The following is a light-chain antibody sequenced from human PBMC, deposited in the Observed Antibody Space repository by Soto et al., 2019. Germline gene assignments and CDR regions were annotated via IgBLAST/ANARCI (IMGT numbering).Light chain of an antibody. CDR3: AAWDDSLKSFV. J-gene: IGLJ1*01. Sequence: QSVLTQPHSASEAPGQRVTLSCSGGSSNIGSKTVTWYQHVSGTAPKLLMYSNDQRPSGVPDRFSGSKSGTSASLAISWLQAEDEGDYFCAAWDDSLKSFVFGTGTKDTVL. V-gene: IGLV1-44*01. CDR1: SSNIGSKT. CDR2: SND.